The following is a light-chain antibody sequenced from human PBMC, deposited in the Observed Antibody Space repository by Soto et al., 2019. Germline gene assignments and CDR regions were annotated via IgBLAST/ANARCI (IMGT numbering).Light chain of an antibody. Sequence: DIQMTQSPSSLSASVRDRLTITCRASQTIGTHLNWYQQKPGKAPKLLIYAASTLQSGVPSRFSGSGSGTDFTLTINSLQPEDFATYYCQQSLTIPYTFGQGTKLEIK. CDR3: QQSLTIPYT. J-gene: IGKJ2*01. CDR1: QTIGTH. CDR2: AAS. V-gene: IGKV1-39*01.